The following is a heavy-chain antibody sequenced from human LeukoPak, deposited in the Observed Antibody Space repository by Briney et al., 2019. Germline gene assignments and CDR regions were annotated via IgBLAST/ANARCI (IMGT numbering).Heavy chain of an antibody. Sequence: PGGSLRLSCAASGFTFSSYGMHWVRQAPGKGLEWVSSISSSSSYIYYADSVKGRFTISRDNAKNSLYLQMNSLRAEDTAVYYCAREEPNSFDYWGQGTLVTVSS. J-gene: IGHJ4*02. CDR3: AREEPNSFDY. D-gene: IGHD1-1*01. V-gene: IGHV3-21*01. CDR1: GFTFSSYG. CDR2: ISSSSSYI.